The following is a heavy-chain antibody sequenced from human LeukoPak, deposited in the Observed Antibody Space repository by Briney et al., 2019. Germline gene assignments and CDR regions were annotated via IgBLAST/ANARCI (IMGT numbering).Heavy chain of an antibody. CDR1: GFTVSNNY. D-gene: IGHD6-13*01. V-gene: IGHV3-48*04. Sequence: GGSLRLSCAASGFTVSNNYMNWVRQAPGKGLEWVSYISSSSSTIYYADSVKGRFTISRDNAKNSLYLQMNSLRAEDTAVYYCARVLAAAGSYNWFDPWGQGTLVTVSS. CDR2: ISSSSSTI. J-gene: IGHJ5*02. CDR3: ARVLAAAGSYNWFDP.